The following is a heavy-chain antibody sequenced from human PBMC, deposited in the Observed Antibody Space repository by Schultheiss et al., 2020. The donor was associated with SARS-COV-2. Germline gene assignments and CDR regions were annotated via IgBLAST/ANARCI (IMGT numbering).Heavy chain of an antibody. V-gene: IGHV4-59*08. J-gene: IGHJ6*02. CDR2: IYYSGST. D-gene: IGHD3-22*01. Sequence: GSLRLSCTVSGGSISSYYWSWNRQPPGKGLEWIGYIYYSGSTNYNPSLKSRVTISVDTSKNQFSLKLSSVTAADTAVYYCARHGGLGSGYYSRGYYYYGMDVWGQGTTVTVSS. CDR1: GGSISSYY. CDR3: ARHGGLGSGYYSRGYYYYGMDV.